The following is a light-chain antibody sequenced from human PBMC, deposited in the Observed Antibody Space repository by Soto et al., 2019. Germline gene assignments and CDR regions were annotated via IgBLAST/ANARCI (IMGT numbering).Light chain of an antibody. CDR1: QGIRDE. CDR3: LQDYDYPRT. Sequence: IQMTQAPSTPSASVGDTVPITCRASQGIRDELGWYQQKAGKAPNLLISAASRLQSGVPSRFSGRGSGTDFTLTISSLQPEDFATYYCLQDYDYPRTFGQGTKVDIK. CDR2: AAS. V-gene: IGKV1-6*01. J-gene: IGKJ1*01.